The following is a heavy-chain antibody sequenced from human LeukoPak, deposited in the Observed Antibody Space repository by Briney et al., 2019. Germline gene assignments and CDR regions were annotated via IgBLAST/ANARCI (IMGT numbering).Heavy chain of an antibody. D-gene: IGHD4-11*01. V-gene: IGHV1-24*01. CDR2: FDPEDGET. CDR3: ARVNDYIGTYYFDF. Sequence: ASVKVSCKVSGYTLTELSMHWVRQAPGKGLEWMGGFDPEDGETIYAQKFQGRVTMTEDTSTDTAYMELSSLRSEDTAIYFCARVNDYIGTYYFDFWGQGTLVTVSS. CDR1: GYTLTELS. J-gene: IGHJ4*02.